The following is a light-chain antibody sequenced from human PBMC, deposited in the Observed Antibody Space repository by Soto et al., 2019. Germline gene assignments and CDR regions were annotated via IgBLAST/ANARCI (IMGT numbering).Light chain of an antibody. Sequence: DIQLTQSPSLLSASVGDRVTITCRASQTISKFLSWYQQKPGKAPKLLIYAASTLQDGVPSRFSGSGSGTEFTLTSSSLQPEDFATYYCQLINSFFGGGTRVEI. J-gene: IGKJ4*01. CDR2: AAS. V-gene: IGKV1-9*01. CDR3: QLINSF. CDR1: QTISKF.